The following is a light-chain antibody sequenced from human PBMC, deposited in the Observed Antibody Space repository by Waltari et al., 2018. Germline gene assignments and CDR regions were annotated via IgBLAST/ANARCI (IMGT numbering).Light chain of an antibody. V-gene: IGLV2-23*02. CDR2: EVN. CDR1: SSDVGSYNL. Sequence: QSALTRPASVSGSPGQSITISCTGTSSDVGSYNLVSWYQQRPGKAPKLMIYEVNKRPSGVSNRFSGSKSGNTASLTISGLRAEDEADYYCCSFAGTTTYYVFGTGTQVTVL. CDR3: CSFAGTTTYYV. J-gene: IGLJ1*01.